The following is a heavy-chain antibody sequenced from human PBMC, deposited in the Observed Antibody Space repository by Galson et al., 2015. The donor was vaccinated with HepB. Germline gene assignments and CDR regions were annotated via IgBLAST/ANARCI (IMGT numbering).Heavy chain of an antibody. D-gene: IGHD5-12*01. Sequence: SLRLSCAASGFTFRSYAMSWVRQAPGKGLEWVSTISGSGDSTYYADSVQGRFTISRDNSQNTLYLQMNSLRAEDTAVFYCAKDALTGYEYWGQGTLVTVSS. CDR1: GFTFRSYA. V-gene: IGHV3-23*01. CDR3: AKDALTGYEY. J-gene: IGHJ4*02. CDR2: ISGSGDST.